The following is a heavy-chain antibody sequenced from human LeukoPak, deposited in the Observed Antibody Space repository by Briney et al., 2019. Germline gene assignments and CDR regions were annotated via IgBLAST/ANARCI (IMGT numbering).Heavy chain of an antibody. Sequence: GGSLRLSCAASGFTFSSSAMSWVRQAPGKGLEWVSAISNNGGYTYYADSVQGRFTISRDNSKSTLCLQMNSLRAEDTAVYYCAKETVPRSYWGQGTLVTVSS. V-gene: IGHV3-23*01. D-gene: IGHD4-17*01. CDR3: AKETVPRSY. CDR1: GFTFSSSA. J-gene: IGHJ4*02. CDR2: ISNNGGYT.